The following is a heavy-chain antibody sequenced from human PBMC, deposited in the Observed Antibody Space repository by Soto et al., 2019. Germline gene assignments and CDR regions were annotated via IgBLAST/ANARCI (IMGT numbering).Heavy chain of an antibody. CDR3: AKEAGDH. V-gene: IGHV1-69*01. J-gene: IGHJ4*02. D-gene: IGHD6-25*01. CDR1: GGNFNTYA. CDR2: IIPMFDIK. Sequence: QLQLVQSGAEVKERGSSVKISCKTSGGNFNTYALTWVRQAPGQGLEWIGGIIPMFDIKNVAQMFQGRVTLNADDSMTTAYMEMTSLRSDDTAVYYCAKEAGDHWGQGTLVTVSS.